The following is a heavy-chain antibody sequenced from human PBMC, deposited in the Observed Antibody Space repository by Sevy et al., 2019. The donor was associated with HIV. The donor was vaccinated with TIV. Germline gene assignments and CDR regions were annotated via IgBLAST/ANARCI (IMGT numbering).Heavy chain of an antibody. D-gene: IGHD6-13*01. Sequence: GGSLRLSCAASGFTFSSYAMHWVRQAPGKGLEWVAVISNDGSNKYYADSVKGRFTISRDNSKNTLYLQMNSLRAEDTAVYYCASGPGGCWYGYWGQGTLVTVSS. J-gene: IGHJ4*02. V-gene: IGHV3-30-3*01. CDR3: ASGPGGCWYGY. CDR2: ISNDGSNK. CDR1: GFTFSSYA.